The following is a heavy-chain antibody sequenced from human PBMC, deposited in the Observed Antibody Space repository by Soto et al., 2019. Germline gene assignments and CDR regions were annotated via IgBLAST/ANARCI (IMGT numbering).Heavy chain of an antibody. V-gene: IGHV1-69*02. Sequence: QVQLVQSGAEVKKPGSSVKVSCKASGGTFSSYTISWVRQAPGQGLEWMGRIIPILGIANYAQKFQGRVTITADKSTSTAYMELSSLRSEDTAVYYCARVQYSSSWYMGDWFDPWGQGTLVTVSS. D-gene: IGHD6-13*01. CDR2: IIPILGIA. J-gene: IGHJ5*02. CDR1: GGTFSSYT. CDR3: ARVQYSSSWYMGDWFDP.